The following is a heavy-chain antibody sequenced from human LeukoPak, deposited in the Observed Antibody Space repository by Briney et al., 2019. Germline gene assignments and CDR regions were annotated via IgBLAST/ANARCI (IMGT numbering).Heavy chain of an antibody. Sequence: PGGSLRLSCAASGFTFSSYSMNWVRQAPGKGLEWVSYISSSSSTIYYADSVKGRFTISRDNAKNSLYLQMNSRRAEDTAVYYCARGLWSGYDYWGQGTLVTVSS. J-gene: IGHJ4*02. CDR3: ARGLWSGYDY. CDR1: GFTFSSYS. CDR2: ISSSSSTI. V-gene: IGHV3-48*01. D-gene: IGHD3-3*01.